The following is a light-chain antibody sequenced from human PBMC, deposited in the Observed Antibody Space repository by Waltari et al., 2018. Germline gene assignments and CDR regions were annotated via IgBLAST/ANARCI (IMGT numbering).Light chain of an antibody. V-gene: IGLV2-8*01. J-gene: IGLJ1*01. CDR3: SSFAGSNNYV. Sequence: HSALTQPPSASGSPGQSVTLPCTGTSSDVGGYDYVPWYQQHPGKAPKLIISEVTKRPSGVPDRFSGSKSGNTASLTVSGLQADDEADYYCSSFAGSNNYVFGTGTKVTVL. CDR1: SSDVGGYDY. CDR2: EVT.